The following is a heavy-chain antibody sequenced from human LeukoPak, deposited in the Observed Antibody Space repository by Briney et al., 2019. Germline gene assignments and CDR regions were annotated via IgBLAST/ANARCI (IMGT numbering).Heavy chain of an antibody. D-gene: IGHD6-13*01. J-gene: IGHJ4*02. CDR2: ISGSGDNT. V-gene: IGHV3-23*01. Sequence: GGSLRLSCAASGFTFSSYAINWVRQAPGKGLEWVSEISGSGDNTYYADSVKGRFTISRDNSKNTLYLQMNSLRAEDTAVYYCARDLMGIAYRGAFYYWGQGTLVTVSS. CDR3: ARDLMGIAYRGAFYY. CDR1: GFTFSSYA.